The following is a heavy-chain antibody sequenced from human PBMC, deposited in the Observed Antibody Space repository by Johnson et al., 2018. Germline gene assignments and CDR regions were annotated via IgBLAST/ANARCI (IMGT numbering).Heavy chain of an antibody. D-gene: IGHD3-22*01. J-gene: IGHJ3*01. V-gene: IGHV3-20*04. CDR2: INWNGGST. Sequence: VQLVQSGGGVVRPGGSLRLSCAASGFTFDDYGMSWVRQAPGKGLEWVSGINWNGGSTGYADSVKGRFTISRDNAKNSLYLQMDSLRAEASALYYWARDMYDYDSSCHHDAFDLWGQGTMVTVSS. CDR1: GFTFDDYG. CDR3: ARDMYDYDSSCHHDAFDL.